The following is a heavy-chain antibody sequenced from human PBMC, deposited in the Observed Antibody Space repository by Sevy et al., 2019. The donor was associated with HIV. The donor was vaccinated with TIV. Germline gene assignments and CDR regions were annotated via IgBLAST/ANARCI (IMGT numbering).Heavy chain of an antibody. V-gene: IGHV5-51*01. Sequence: GESLKISCKGSGYSFTSYWIGWVRQMPGKGLEWMGIIYPGDSDTRYSPSFQAQVTISADKSISTAYLQWSSLKASDTAMYYCARFGYSSGWHFDYWGQGTLVTVSS. CDR3: ARFGYSSGWHFDY. D-gene: IGHD6-19*01. CDR2: IYPGDSDT. J-gene: IGHJ4*02. CDR1: GYSFTSYW.